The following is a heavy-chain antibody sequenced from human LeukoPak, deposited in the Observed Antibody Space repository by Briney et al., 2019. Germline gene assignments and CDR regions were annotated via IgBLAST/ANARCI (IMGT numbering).Heavy chain of an antibody. CDR2: IYHNGNT. J-gene: IGHJ4*02. CDR1: GGSISGYY. D-gene: IGHD5-18*01. CDR3: ARIEAVTRGYNHAYYFDY. V-gene: IGHV4-59*08. Sequence: SETLSLTCTSSGGSISGYYWSWIRQPPGKGLEWIGNIYHNGNTYYNPSLKSRVTISVDTSKKQFSLKLRTATAADTAVYYCARIEAVTRGYNHAYYFDYWGQGTLVTVSS.